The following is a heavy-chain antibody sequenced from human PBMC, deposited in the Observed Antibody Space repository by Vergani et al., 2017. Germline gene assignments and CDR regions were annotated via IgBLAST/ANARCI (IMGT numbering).Heavy chain of an antibody. J-gene: IGHJ4*02. CDR3: AREYSSSVGFLAY. D-gene: IGHD6-6*01. CDR1: GGSISSYY. Sequence: VQLQESGPGLVKPSETLSLTCTVSGGSISSYYWSWIRQPPGKGLEWIGYIYYSGSTNYNPSLKSRVTISVDTSKNQFSLKLRSVTAADTAVYYCAREYSSSVGFLAYWGQGTLVTVSS. CDR2: IYYSGST. V-gene: IGHV4-59*01.